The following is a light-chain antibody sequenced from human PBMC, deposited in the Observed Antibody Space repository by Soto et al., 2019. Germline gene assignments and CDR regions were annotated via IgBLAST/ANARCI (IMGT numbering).Light chain of an antibody. V-gene: IGKV3-20*01. CDR1: QSVSSSY. J-gene: IGKJ3*01. CDR3: QQYGSSSGFT. Sequence: ENVLTQSPGTLSLSPGERATLSCRASQSVSSSYLAWYQQKPGQAPRLLIYGASSRATGIPDRFSGSGSGTDFTLTISRLEPEDFAVYYCQQYGSSSGFTFGPGTKVDIK. CDR2: GAS.